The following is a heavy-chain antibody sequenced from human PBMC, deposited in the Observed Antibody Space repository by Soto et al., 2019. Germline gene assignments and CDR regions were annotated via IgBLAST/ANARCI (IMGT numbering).Heavy chain of an antibody. Sequence: SETLSLTCAVYGGSFSGYYWSWIRQPPGKGLEWIGEINHSGSTNYNPSLKSRVTISVDTSKNQFSLKLSSVTAADTAVYYCARIAAPLSRYYYYYMDVWGKGTTVTVSS. CDR3: ARIAAPLSRYYYYYMDV. CDR2: INHSGST. D-gene: IGHD6-6*01. V-gene: IGHV4-34*01. J-gene: IGHJ6*03. CDR1: GGSFSGYY.